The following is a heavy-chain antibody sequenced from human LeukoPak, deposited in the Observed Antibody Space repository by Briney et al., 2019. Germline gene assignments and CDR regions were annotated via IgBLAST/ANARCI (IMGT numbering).Heavy chain of an antibody. CDR3: ARGGSSSWYEVYY. D-gene: IGHD6-13*01. CDR1: GFTFSSYG. Sequence: PGGSLRLSCAASGFTFSSYGMHWVRQAPGKGLEWVAVIWYDGSNEYYADSVKGRFTVSRDNSKNTLFLQMNSLRAEDTAVYYCARGGSSSWYEVYYWGQGTLVTVSS. CDR2: IWYDGSNE. V-gene: IGHV3-33*01. J-gene: IGHJ4*02.